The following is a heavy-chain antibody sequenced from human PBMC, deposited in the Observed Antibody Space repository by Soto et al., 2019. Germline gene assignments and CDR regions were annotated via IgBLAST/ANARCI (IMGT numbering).Heavy chain of an antibody. CDR1: GFSLSTAGVG. V-gene: IGHV2-5*02. Sequence: QITLRESGPTLVKPTQTLTLTCTFSGFSLSTAGVGVGWIRQPPGKALEWLALIYWDDDKRYSPSLKSRLTITKDHSKNHAVPTIPNMVPVDAAKYCRALRLPAVGYCDCRGPGTLVKVSS. CDR3: ALRLPAVGYCDC. J-gene: IGHJ4*02. D-gene: IGHD1-26*01. CDR2: IYWDDDK.